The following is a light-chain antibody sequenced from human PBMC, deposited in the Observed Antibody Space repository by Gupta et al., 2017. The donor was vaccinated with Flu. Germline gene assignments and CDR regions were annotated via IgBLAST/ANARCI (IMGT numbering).Light chain of an antibody. J-gene: IGLJ3*02. CDR2: YYSDSDK. CDR1: SDINVGSYN. V-gene: IGLV5-37*01. CDR3: MIWPSNAWV. Sequence: QPVLTQPPSSSASPGESARLTCTLPSDINVGSYNIYWYQQKPGSLPRYLLYYYSDSDKGQGSGVPSLFSGSKDASANTGILLISGLQSEDEADYYCMIWPSNAWVFGGGTKLTVL.